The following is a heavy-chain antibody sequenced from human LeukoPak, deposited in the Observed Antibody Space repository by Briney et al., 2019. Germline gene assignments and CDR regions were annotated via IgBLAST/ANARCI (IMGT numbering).Heavy chain of an antibody. V-gene: IGHV3-23*01. CDR1: GFTFSSYA. Sequence: GGSLRLSCAAPGFTFSSYAMSWVRQAPGKGLEWVSAISGSGGSTYYADSVKGRFTISRDNSKNTLYLQMNSLRAEDTAVYYCAKYGGYDWRPTDYWGQGTLVTVSS. D-gene: IGHD5-12*01. J-gene: IGHJ4*02. CDR2: ISGSGGST. CDR3: AKYGGYDWRPTDY.